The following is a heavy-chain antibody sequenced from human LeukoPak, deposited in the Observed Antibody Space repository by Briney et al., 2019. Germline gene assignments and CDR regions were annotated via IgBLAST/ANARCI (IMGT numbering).Heavy chain of an antibody. J-gene: IGHJ6*02. V-gene: IGHV3-43*02. D-gene: IGHD2-15*01. Sequence: PGGSLRLSCAASGFTLDDYAIQWVRQAPGKGLGWVWFISGHGGGTYYGDYVKGRFTISRDNRKNSLYLQMNNLRIDDTALYYCAKTRGSFYYYVMDVGGQGTTVSVFS. CDR1: GFTLDDYA. CDR3: AKTRGSFYYYVMDV. CDR2: ISGHGGGT.